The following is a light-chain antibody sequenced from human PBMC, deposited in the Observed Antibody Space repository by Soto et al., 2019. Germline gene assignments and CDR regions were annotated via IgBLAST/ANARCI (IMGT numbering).Light chain of an antibody. CDR1: TSNIGAGYD. Sequence: QSVLTQSPSVSGAPGHRVTISCTGSTSNIGAGYDVYWYQQLPGTAPKLLMYGNSNRPSGVPERFSGSKSGTSASLAITGLQAEDEADYYCQSADSSGTYGVFGGGTKLTVL. J-gene: IGLJ3*02. CDR2: GNS. V-gene: IGLV1-40*01. CDR3: QSADSSGTYGV.